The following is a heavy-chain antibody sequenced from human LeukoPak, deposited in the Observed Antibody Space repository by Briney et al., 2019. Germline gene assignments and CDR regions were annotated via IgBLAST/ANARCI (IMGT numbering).Heavy chain of an antibody. CDR3: ARGRRNRYCSSTSCYNLDY. CDR1: GGTFSSYA. J-gene: IGHJ4*02. V-gene: IGHV1-69*13. Sequence: ASVKVSCKASGGTFSSYAISWVRQAPGQGLEWMGGIIPIFGTANYAQKFQGRVTITADESTSTAYMELSSLRSEDTAVYYCARGRRNRYCSSTSCYNLDYWGQGTLVTVSS. CDR2: IIPIFGTA. D-gene: IGHD2-2*02.